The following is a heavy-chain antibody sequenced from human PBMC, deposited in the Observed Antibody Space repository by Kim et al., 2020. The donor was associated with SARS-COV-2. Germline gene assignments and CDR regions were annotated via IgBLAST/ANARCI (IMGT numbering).Heavy chain of an antibody. CDR1: GFTFGDYA. D-gene: IGHD2-15*01. V-gene: IGHV3-49*04. Sequence: GGSLRLSCTASGFTFGDYAMSWVRQAPGKGLEWVGVIRNKAYGGNTEYAASVKGRFAISRDDSKIIAYLQMNRLKTEDTDVYYCYRGHIGEVVADMNFDYWGQGTLVTVSS. J-gene: IGHJ4*02. CDR2: IRNKAYGGNT. CDR3: YRGHIGEVVADMNFDY.